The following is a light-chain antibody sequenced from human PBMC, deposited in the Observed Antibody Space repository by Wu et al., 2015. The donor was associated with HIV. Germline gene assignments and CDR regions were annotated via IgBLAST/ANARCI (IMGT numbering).Light chain of an antibody. CDR3: QQNHDYPLT. V-gene: IGKV1D-13*01. CDR1: QGIRND. CDR2: AAS. Sequence: AIQMTQSPSSLSASVGDRVTITCRASQGIRNDLAWYQHKPGSSPKLLIYAASELESGVPSRFSGSGSGTDFTLTISRLQPEDFATYYCQQNHDYPLTFGPGTKVDIK. J-gene: IGKJ3*01.